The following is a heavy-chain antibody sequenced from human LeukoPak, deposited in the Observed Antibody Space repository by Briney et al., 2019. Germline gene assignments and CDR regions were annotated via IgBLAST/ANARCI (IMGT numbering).Heavy chain of an antibody. J-gene: IGHJ4*02. CDR3: AREDGYCSGGNCYSYFDS. Sequence: ETLSLTCTVSGGSIRSSYYYWGWIRQPPGKGLEWVAYIKKTGSETYYVDSVKGRFTITRDNTRNSLFLQMYSLRAEDTAVYFCAREDGYCSGGNCYSYFDSWGQGTLVTVSS. D-gene: IGHD2-15*01. V-gene: IGHV3-7*01. CDR1: GGSIRSSYYY. CDR2: IKKTGSET.